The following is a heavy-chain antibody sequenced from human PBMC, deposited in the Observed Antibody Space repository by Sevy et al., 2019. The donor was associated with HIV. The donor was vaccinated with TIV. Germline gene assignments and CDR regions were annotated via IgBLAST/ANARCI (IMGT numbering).Heavy chain of an antibody. V-gene: IGHV1-2*02. CDR2: INPNSGGT. Sequence: ASVKVSCKASGYTFTGYYMHWVRQAPGQGLEWMGWINPNSGGTNYAQKFQGRVTMTRDTSISTAYMELSRLRSDDTAVYCCATGSDDYGDYGIDYWGQGTLVTVSS. CDR1: GYTFTGYY. CDR3: ATGSDDYGDYGIDY. D-gene: IGHD4-17*01. J-gene: IGHJ4*02.